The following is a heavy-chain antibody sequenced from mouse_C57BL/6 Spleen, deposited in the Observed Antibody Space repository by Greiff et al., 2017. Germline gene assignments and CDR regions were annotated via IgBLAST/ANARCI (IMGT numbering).Heavy chain of an antibody. CDR2: INPGSGGT. D-gene: IGHD2-2*01. CDR3: ARRYVYGGFYYAMDY. CDR1: GYAFTNYL. J-gene: IGHJ4*01. Sequence: QVQLQQSGAELVRPGTSVKVSCKASGYAFTNYLIEWVKQRPGQGLEWIGVINPGSGGTNYNEKFKGKATLTADKSSSTAYMQLSSLTSEDSAVYFCARRYVYGGFYYAMDYWGQGTSVTVSS. V-gene: IGHV1-54*01.